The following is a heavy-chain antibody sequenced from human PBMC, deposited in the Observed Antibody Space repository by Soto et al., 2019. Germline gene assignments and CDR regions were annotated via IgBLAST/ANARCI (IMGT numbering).Heavy chain of an antibody. CDR1: GCSISSYY. CDR3: ARSVDP. J-gene: IGHJ5*02. Sequence: SETLSLTCTFSGCSISSYYWSWIRQPPGKGLEWIGYIYYSGSTNYNPSLKSRVTISVDTSKNQFSLKLSSVTAADTAVYYCARSVDPWGQGTLVTVSS. CDR2: IYYSGST. V-gene: IGHV4-59*12.